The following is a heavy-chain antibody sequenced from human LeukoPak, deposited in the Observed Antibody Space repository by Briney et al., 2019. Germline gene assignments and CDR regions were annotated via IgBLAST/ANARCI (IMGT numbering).Heavy chain of an antibody. Sequence: GASLKLSCAASGFTFSSYAMSWVRQAQGKGLEWVSAISGSGGSTYYADSVKGRFTISRDNSKNTLYLQMNSLRAEDTAVYYCAKGEPYYDSSTYFDYWGQGTLVTVSS. V-gene: IGHV3-23*01. CDR3: AKGEPYYDSSTYFDY. CDR2: ISGSGGST. D-gene: IGHD3-22*01. J-gene: IGHJ4*02. CDR1: GFTFSSYA.